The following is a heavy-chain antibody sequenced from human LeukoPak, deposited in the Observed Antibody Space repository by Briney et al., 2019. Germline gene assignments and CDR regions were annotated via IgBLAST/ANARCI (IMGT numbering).Heavy chain of an antibody. CDR3: ARDYYRVGYSSSWSCDY. D-gene: IGHD6-13*01. CDR1: GGTFSSYA. CDR2: IIPIFGTA. V-gene: IGHV1-69*05. J-gene: IGHJ4*02. Sequence: GASVKVSCKASGGTFSSYAISWVRQAPGQGLEWMGGIIPIFGTANYAQKFQGRVTITTDESTSTAYMELSSLRSEDTAVYYCARDYYRVGYSSSWSCDYWGQGTLVTVSS.